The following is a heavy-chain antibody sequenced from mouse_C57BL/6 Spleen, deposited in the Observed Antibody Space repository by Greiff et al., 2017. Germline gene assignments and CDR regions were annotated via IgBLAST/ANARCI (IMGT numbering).Heavy chain of an antibody. CDR3: ARDNDYCGSSYWYFDV. CDR1: GFTFSSYA. CDR2: ISDGGSYT. D-gene: IGHD1-1*01. Sequence: EVKLQESGGGLVKPGGSLKLSCAASGFTFSSYAMSWVRQTPEKRLEWVATISDGGSYTYYPDNVKGRFTISRDNAKNNLYLQMSHLKSEDTAMYYCARDNDYCGSSYWYFDVWGTGTTVTVSS. J-gene: IGHJ1*03. V-gene: IGHV5-4*01.